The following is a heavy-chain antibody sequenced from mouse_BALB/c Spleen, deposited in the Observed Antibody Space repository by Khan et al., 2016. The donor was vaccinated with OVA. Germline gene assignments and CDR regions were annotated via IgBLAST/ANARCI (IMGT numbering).Heavy chain of an antibody. Sequence: QVTLKESGPGILQPSQTLSLTCSFSGFSLSTSGMGVSWIRQPSGKGLEWLAHIYWDDDKRYNPSLKSRLTISKDTSRNQVFLKITSVDTADTATYYCSRITTVVPYYYAMDYSGQGTSVTVAS. J-gene: IGHJ4*01. D-gene: IGHD1-1*01. CDR2: IYWDDDK. CDR1: GFSLSTSGMG. V-gene: IGHV8-12*01. CDR3: SRITTVVPYYYAMDY.